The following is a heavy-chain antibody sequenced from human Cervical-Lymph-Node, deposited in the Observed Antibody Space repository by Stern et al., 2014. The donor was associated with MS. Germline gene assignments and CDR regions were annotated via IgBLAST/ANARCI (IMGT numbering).Heavy chain of an antibody. V-gene: IGHV3-30*01. CDR3: ARGGAVATSDYYFDY. CDR1: GFTFSYHA. J-gene: IGHJ4*02. D-gene: IGHD5-12*01. Sequence: VQLLESGGGVVQPWRSLRLSCAASGFTFSYHAMHWVRQAPGKGLEWVAVISYDGSDKNDADSVKGRFTISRDNSRNTLYLQMNSLRVDDTAVYYCARGGAVATSDYYFDYWGQGILVTVSS. CDR2: ISYDGSDK.